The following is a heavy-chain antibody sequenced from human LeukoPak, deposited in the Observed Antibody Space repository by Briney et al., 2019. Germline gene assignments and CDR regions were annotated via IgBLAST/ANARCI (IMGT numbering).Heavy chain of an antibody. CDR3: AGLGSTVKGRIDP. D-gene: IGHD5/OR15-5a*01. V-gene: IGHV1-18*01. J-gene: IGHJ5*02. CDR2: ISTDSGDT. CDR1: GYSFNNYG. Sequence: ASVQVSCKTSGYSFNNYGVSWVRQAPGQGLEWIGRISTDSGDTNGAQKFQGRVTMTRDTSISTAYMEFSGLTSDDSAVYYCAGLGSTVKGRIDPWGQGTPVTVST.